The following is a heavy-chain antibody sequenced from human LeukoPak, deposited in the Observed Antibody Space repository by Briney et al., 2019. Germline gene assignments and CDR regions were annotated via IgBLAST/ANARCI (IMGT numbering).Heavy chain of an antibody. D-gene: IGHD2-2*01. CDR2: ISTSSRYI. Sequence: GGSLRLSCAASGFTLSTFDMNWVRQAPGKGLEWVSSISTSSRYIYYRDSVKGRFAISRDDAKNSLYLQMNSLTVEDTDVYYCARADCSGSTCYLRHSWFDPWGQGTLVTVSS. J-gene: IGHJ5*02. CDR1: GFTLSTFD. V-gene: IGHV3-21*06. CDR3: ARADCSGSTCYLRHSWFDP.